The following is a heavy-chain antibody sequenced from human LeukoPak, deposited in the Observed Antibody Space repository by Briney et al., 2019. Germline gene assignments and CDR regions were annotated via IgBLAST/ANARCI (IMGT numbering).Heavy chain of an antibody. CDR3: ARAGDCSSTSCYLFYYYYYGMDV. J-gene: IGHJ6*02. V-gene: IGHV3-30*04. CDR2: ISYDGSNK. Sequence: PGGSLRLSCAASGFTFNRNAISWVRQAPGKGLEWVAVISYDGSNKYYADSVKGRFTISRDNSKNTLYLQMNSLRAEDTAVYYCARAGDCSSTSCYLFYYYYYGMDVWGQGTTVTVSS. D-gene: IGHD2-2*01. CDR1: GFTFNRNA.